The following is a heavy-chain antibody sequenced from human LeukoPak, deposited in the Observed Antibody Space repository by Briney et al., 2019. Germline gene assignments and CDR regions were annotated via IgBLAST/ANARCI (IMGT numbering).Heavy chain of an antibody. CDR2: IYHSGNT. CDR3: ARLDAGIAARLSWWYYFDY. CDR1: GGSFSSSAYY. J-gene: IGHJ4*02. V-gene: IGHV4-39*01. D-gene: IGHD6-6*01. Sequence: PSETLSLTCIVSGGSFSSSAYYWGWIRQPPGEGLQWIGSIYHSGNTYYNSSLKSRVTISVDTSKNQFSLKLSSVTAADTAVYYCARLDAGIAARLSWWYYFDYWGQGTLVTVSS.